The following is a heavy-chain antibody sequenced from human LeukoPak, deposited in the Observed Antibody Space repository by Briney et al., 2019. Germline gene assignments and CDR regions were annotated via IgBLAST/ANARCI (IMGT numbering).Heavy chain of an antibody. CDR1: GYTFTSYA. J-gene: IGHJ4*02. CDR3: ATDTYYYDSSGYYFDY. Sequence: SVKVSCKASGYTFTSYAISWVRQAPGQGLEWMGRIIPILGIANYAQKFQGRVTITADKSTSTAYMELSSLRSEDTAVYYCATDTYYYDSSGYYFDYWGQGTLVTVSS. V-gene: IGHV1-69*04. D-gene: IGHD3-22*01. CDR2: IIPILGIA.